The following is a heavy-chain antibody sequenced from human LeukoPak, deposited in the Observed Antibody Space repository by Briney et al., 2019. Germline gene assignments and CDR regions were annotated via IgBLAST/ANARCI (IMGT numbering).Heavy chain of an antibody. V-gene: IGHV4-39*01. CDR1: GGSISSSSYY. J-gene: IGHJ5*02. CDR2: IYYSGSA. Sequence: SETLSLTCTVSGGSISSSSYYWGWIRQPPGKGLEWIGSIYYSGSAYYNPSLKSRVTISVDTSKNQFSLKLSSVTAADTAVYYFARHYYDSSGPPFEAWGQGTLVTVSS. CDR3: ARHYYDSSGPPFEA. D-gene: IGHD3-22*01.